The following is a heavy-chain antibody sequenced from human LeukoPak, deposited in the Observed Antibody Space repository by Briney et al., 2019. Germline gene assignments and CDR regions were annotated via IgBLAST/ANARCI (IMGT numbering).Heavy chain of an antibody. Sequence: SGTLSLTCTVSGVSISSYYWSWIRQPPGKGLEWIGYIYYSGSTNYNPSLKSRVTISVDTSKNQFSLKLSSVTAADTAVYYCARVSGSYSIDYWGQGTLVTVSS. CDR1: GVSISSYY. CDR3: ARVSGSYSIDY. J-gene: IGHJ4*02. D-gene: IGHD1-26*01. CDR2: IYYSGST. V-gene: IGHV4-59*01.